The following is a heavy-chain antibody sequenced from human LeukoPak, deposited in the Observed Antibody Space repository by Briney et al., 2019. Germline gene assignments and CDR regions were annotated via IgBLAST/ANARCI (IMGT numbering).Heavy chain of an antibody. V-gene: IGHV3-23*01. Sequence: GGSLRLSCEASGFTFSSHAMAWVRQAQGKGMEWVSAIGGVGGRTKYADSVKGGLTISRGNSKNTVYLEMNSLRAEDTALYYCARDPGVVAFHYFDFWGQGSLVTVSS. D-gene: IGHD3-3*01. CDR2: IGGVGGRT. J-gene: IGHJ4*02. CDR3: ARDPGVVAFHYFDF. CDR1: GFTFSSHA.